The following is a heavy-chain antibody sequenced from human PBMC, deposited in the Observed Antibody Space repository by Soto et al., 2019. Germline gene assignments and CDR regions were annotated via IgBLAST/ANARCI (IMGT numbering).Heavy chain of an antibody. Sequence: TGGSLRLSCAASGFTVSSNYMSWVRQAPGKGLEWVSVIYSGGSTYYADSVKGRFTISRHNSKNTLYLQMNSLRAEDTAVYYCARVGAGCFDYWGQGTLVTVSS. CDR3: ARVGAGCFDY. J-gene: IGHJ4*02. CDR1: GFTVSSNY. CDR2: IYSGGST. D-gene: IGHD1-26*01. V-gene: IGHV3-53*04.